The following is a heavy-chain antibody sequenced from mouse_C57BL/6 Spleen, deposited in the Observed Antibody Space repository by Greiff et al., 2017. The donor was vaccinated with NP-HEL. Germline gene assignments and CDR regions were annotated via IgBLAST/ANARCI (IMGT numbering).Heavy chain of an antibody. D-gene: IGHD1-1*01. CDR3: ARSGGSSYAWFAY. CDR1: GYTFTSYW. Sequence: VQLQQPGAELVMPGASVKLSCKASGYTFTSYWMHWVKQRPGQGLEWIGEIDPSDSYTNYNQKFKGKSTLTVDKSSSTAYMQLSSLTSEDSAVSYCARSGGSSYAWFAYWGQGTLVTVSA. CDR2: IDPSDSYT. V-gene: IGHV1-69*01. J-gene: IGHJ3*01.